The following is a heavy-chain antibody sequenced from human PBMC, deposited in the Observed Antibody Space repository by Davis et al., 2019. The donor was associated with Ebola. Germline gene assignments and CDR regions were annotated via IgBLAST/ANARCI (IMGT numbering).Heavy chain of an antibody. CDR1: GGSISYYY. J-gene: IGHJ4*02. CDR2: IYYSGST. CDR3: ARGGVRWYFDY. V-gene: IGHV4-59*01. Sequence: PLETLSLTCSVSGGSISYYYWSWIRQPPGKGLEWIGYIYYSGSTNYNPSLKSRVTISVDTSKNQFSLNLSSVNAADTAVYYCARGGVRWYFDYWDQGTLVTVSS. D-gene: IGHD3-10*01.